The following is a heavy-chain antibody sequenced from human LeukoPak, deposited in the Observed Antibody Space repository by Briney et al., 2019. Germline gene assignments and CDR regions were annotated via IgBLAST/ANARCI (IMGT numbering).Heavy chain of an antibody. CDR3: ARGRLYYDILTGYPTGGFDI. D-gene: IGHD3-9*01. J-gene: IGHJ3*02. V-gene: IGHV1-8*01. Sequence: ASVKVSCEASGYTFTSYDINWVRQATGQGLEWMGWTIPNSGNTGYAQKFQGRVTMTRNTSISTAYMELYSLKFEDTAVYYCARGRLYYDILTGYPTGGFDIWGQGTMVTVSS. CDR1: GYTFTSYD. CDR2: TIPNSGNT.